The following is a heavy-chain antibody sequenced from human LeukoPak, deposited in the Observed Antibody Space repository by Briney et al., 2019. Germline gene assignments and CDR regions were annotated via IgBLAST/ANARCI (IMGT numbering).Heavy chain of an antibody. CDR2: INHSGST. CDR3: ARRRITMIVVEDY. J-gene: IGHJ4*02. V-gene: IGHV4-4*02. D-gene: IGHD3-22*01. Sequence: PSETLSLTCAVSGGSVSSSDCWNWVRQPPGKGLEWIGEINHSGSTNYNPSLKSRVTISVDTSKNQFSLKLSSVTAADTAVYYCARRRITMIVVEDYWGQGTLVTVSS. CDR1: GGSVSSSDC.